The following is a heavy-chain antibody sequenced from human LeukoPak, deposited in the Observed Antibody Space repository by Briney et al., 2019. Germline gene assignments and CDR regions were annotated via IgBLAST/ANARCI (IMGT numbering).Heavy chain of an antibody. Sequence: PGGSLRLSCEASGFTFDDYGMSWVRQAPGKGLEWVSAINGGGGNTYYADSVKGRFTISRDNSKNMVYLQMNSLRADDTAVYYCAKSVVVITFRFDDWGQGALVTVSS. CDR2: INGGGGNT. D-gene: IGHD2-15*01. V-gene: IGHV3-23*01. J-gene: IGHJ4*02. CDR3: AKSVVVITFRFDD. CDR1: GFTFDDYG.